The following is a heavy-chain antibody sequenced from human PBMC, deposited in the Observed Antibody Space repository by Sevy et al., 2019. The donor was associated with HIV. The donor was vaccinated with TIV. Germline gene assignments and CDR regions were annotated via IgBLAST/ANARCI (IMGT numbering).Heavy chain of an antibody. D-gene: IGHD3-10*01. V-gene: IGHV3-30-3*01. CDR3: ARDWLNPLYYSWGFDY. J-gene: IGHJ4*02. Sequence: GGSLRLSCAASGFTFSSYAMHWVRQAPGKGLEWVAVISYDGSNKYYADSVKGRFTISRDNSKNTLYLQMNSLRAEDTAVYYCARDWLNPLYYSWGFDYWGQGTLVTVSS. CDR2: ISYDGSNK. CDR1: GFTFSSYA.